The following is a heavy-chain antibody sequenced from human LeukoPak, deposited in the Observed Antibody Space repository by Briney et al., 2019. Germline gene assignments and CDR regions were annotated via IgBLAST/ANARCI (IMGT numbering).Heavy chain of an antibody. CDR1: GVTCSNYA. D-gene: IGHD4-17*01. J-gene: IGHJ3*01. CDR2: IAGSGGRT. V-gene: IGHV3-23*01. CDR3: AKDPNGDYIGAFDF. Sequence: PGGSLRLSCGAFGVTCSNYALIWVRQAPGKGLEWVSPIAGSGGRTYYTNSVKGRFTIYRDNSRNTLFLQMNSLRVEDTAVYYCAKDPNGDYIGAFDFWGQGTMVTVSS.